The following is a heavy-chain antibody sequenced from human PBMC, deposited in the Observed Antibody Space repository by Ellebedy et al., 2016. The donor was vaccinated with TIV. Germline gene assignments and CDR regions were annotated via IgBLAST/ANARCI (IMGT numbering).Heavy chain of an antibody. CDR2: IYHSGST. V-gene: IGHV4-38-2*02. D-gene: IGHD2-8*01. CDR3: ARENGP. J-gene: IGHJ5*02. Sequence: SETLSLXXSVSDSSISSDYYWGWVRQPPGQGLEWIASIYHSGSTYYNPSLKSRVSISVDTSKNQFSLRLNSVTAADTAVYFCARENGPWGQGTLVTVSS. CDR1: DSSISSDYY.